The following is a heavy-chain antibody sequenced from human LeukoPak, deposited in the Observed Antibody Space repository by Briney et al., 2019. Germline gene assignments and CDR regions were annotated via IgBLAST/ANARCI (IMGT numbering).Heavy chain of an antibody. V-gene: IGHV3-74*01. CDR3: ARATSGTLFDY. CDR2: INSDGSST. J-gene: IGHJ4*02. CDR1: GFTFSSYW. Sequence: PGGSLRLSCAASGFTFSSYWMHWVRQAPGKGLVWVSRINSDGSSTGYADSVKGRFTISRDNAKNTLYLQMNSLRAEDTAVYYCARATSGTLFDYWGQGTLVTVSS. D-gene: IGHD3-16*01.